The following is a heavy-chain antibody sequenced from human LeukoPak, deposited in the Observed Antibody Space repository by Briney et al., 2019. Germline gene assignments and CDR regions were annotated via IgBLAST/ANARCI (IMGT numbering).Heavy chain of an antibody. V-gene: IGHV4-59*08. Sequence: SETLSLTCTVAGGSISSYYWSWTRQPPGKGLEWIVYIYYSGSTNYNPSLKSRVTISVDTSKNQFSLKLSSVTAADTVLYQSEDLIRYFDWFPFDYWGQGTLVTVPS. D-gene: IGHD3-9*01. J-gene: IGHJ4*02. CDR3: EDLIRYFDWFPFDY. CDR1: GGSISSYY. CDR2: IYYSGST.